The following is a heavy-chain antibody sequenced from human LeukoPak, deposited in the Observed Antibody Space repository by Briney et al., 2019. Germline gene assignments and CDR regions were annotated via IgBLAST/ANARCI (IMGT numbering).Heavy chain of an antibody. CDR1: GFTFDDHA. CDR3: AKDQATFGIYDYGMDV. Sequence: GRSLRLSCAASGFTFDDHAMYWVRQSPGKGLEWVSGISWNSGSTGYADSVRGRFTTSRDNAKKSLYLQMNSLRDEDTALYYCAKDQATFGIYDYGMDVWGQGTKVTVSS. CDR2: ISWNSGST. J-gene: IGHJ6*02. D-gene: IGHD3-3*01. V-gene: IGHV3-9*01.